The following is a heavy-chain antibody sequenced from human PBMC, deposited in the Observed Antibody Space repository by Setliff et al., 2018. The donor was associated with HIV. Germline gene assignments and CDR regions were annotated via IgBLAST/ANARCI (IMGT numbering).Heavy chain of an antibody. V-gene: IGHV6-1*01. CDR3: ARGGKIAAAGGIFDY. D-gene: IGHD6-13*01. Sequence: SQTLSLTCAISGDSVSSNSATWNWIRLSPSRGLEWLGRTYYRSKFYNDYAVSVKSRIIINPDTSKNQFSLQLNSVTPEDTAVYYCARGGKIAAAGGIFDYWGQGTLVT. CDR1: GDSVSSNSAT. J-gene: IGHJ4*02. CDR2: TYYRSKFYN.